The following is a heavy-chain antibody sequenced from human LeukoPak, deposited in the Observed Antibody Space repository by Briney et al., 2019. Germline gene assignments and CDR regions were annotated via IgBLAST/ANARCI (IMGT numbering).Heavy chain of an antibody. CDR2: ISGSGDNT. V-gene: IGHV3-23*01. CDR1: GFTFSNYA. J-gene: IGHJ5*02. CDR3: ARAFRSGP. Sequence: GGSLRLSCAASGFTFSNYAMSWVRQAPGKGLEWVSAISGSGDNTNYADSVKGRFTISRDNAKNSLYLQMNSLRAEDTAVYYCARAFRSGPWGQGTLVTVSS. D-gene: IGHD2-15*01.